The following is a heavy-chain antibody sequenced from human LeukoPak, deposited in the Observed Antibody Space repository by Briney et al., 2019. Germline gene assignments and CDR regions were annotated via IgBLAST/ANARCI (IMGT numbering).Heavy chain of an antibody. CDR2: ISGAGTT. D-gene: IGHD3-22*01. J-gene: IGHJ3*01. CDR3: TRIRLDYSETRIDSFDV. V-gene: IGHV3-53*04. Sequence: GGSLRLSCAASGLTVNRNYMSWVRQAPGKGLEWVSLISGAGTTYYADSVKGRFTISRHSSNTLYLQMNGLKPEDTAVYYCTRIRLDYSETRIDSFDVWGQGTMVTVS. CDR1: GLTVNRNY.